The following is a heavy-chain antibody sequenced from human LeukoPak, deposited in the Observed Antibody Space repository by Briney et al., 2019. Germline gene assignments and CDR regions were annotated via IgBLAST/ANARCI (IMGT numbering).Heavy chain of an antibody. CDR1: GGTFSSYA. J-gene: IGHJ4*02. Sequence: ASVKVSCKASGGTFSSYAISWVRRAPGQGLEWMGRIIPILGIANYAQKFQGRVTITADKSTSTAYMELSSLRSEDTAVYYCAFDSSGGYFDYWGQGTLVTVSS. V-gene: IGHV1-69*04. CDR3: AFDSSGGYFDY. D-gene: IGHD3-10*01. CDR2: IIPILGIA.